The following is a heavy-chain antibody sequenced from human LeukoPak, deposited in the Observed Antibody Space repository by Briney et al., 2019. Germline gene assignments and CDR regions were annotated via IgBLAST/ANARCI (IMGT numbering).Heavy chain of an antibody. J-gene: IGHJ4*02. CDR1: GFTFSDYY. Sequence: GGSLRLSWAASGFTFSDYYMSWIRQAPGKGLEWVSYISSSGSTIYYADSVKGRFTISMDNAKNSLYLQMNSLRAEDTALYYCASTYYYDSSGYYYWGQGTLVTVSS. CDR3: ASTYYYDSSGYYY. V-gene: IGHV3-11*01. D-gene: IGHD3-22*01. CDR2: ISSSGSTI.